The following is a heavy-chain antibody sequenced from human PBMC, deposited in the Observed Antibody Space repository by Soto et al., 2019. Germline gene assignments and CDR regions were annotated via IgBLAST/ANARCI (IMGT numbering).Heavy chain of an antibody. Sequence: SETLSLTCGVSHGSLSDYYWSWIRQPPGKGLEWIGEINYGRYTNYNPSLKSRVTVSVDTSKSQFSLRLTSVTAADMAVYYCARVKLAGRGGFDYCGLGTLVTVSS. CDR1: HGSLSDYY. CDR3: ARVKLAGRGGFDY. CDR2: INYGRYT. V-gene: IGHV4-34*01. J-gene: IGHJ4*02. D-gene: IGHD2-15*01.